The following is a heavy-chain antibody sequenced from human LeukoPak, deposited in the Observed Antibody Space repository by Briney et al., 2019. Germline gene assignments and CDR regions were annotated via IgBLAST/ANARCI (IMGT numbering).Heavy chain of an antibody. Sequence: TGGSLGLSCAASGFTVSSNYMSWVRQAPGKGLEWVSVIYSGGSTYYADSVKGRFTISRDNSKNTLYLQMNSLRAEDTAVYYCARNIYSYGYMDYMDGWGKGTTVTVSS. D-gene: IGHD5-18*01. CDR3: ARNIYSYGYMDYMDG. CDR2: IYSGGST. V-gene: IGHV3-53*01. CDR1: GFTVSSNY. J-gene: IGHJ6*03.